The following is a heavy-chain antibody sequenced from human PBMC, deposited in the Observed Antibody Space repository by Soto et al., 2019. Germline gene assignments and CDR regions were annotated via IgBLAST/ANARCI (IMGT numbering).Heavy chain of an antibody. CDR1: GYTFSTYG. Sequence: QVQLVQSGAEVKKPGASVKVSCKASGYTFSTYGFSWVRQAPGQGLEWMGWIGADNGDTNYAQNXXGXXTMTQDTSTTPSYMELRSLTSDDTSVYFCARDWKGAEGFDPWGQGTLVTVSS. CDR2: IGADNGDT. D-gene: IGHD1-1*01. V-gene: IGHV1-18*01. J-gene: IGHJ5*02. CDR3: ARDWKGAEGFDP.